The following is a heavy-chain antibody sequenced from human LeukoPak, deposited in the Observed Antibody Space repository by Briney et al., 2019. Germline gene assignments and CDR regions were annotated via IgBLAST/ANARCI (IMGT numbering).Heavy chain of an antibody. J-gene: IGHJ2*01. D-gene: IGHD6-19*01. V-gene: IGHV4-38-2*01. CDR2: MYHSGST. CDR3: ARTQRVSCSSGIGGYFDL. Sequence: PSETLSLTCAVSAYSISSGYYWGWIRQPPGKGLEWIGSMYHSGSTYYNPSLKSRVTISIDTSKNQFSLKLRSVTAADTAVYYCARTQRVSCSSGIGGYFDLWGRGTLVTVSS. CDR1: AYSISSGYY.